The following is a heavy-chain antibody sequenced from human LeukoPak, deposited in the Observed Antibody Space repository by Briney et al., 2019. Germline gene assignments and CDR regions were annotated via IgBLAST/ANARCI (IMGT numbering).Heavy chain of an antibody. CDR2: ISGSGGST. J-gene: IGHJ3*02. V-gene: IGHV3-23*01. CDR1: GFTFSSYA. CDR3: AKDRSVGLDAFDI. Sequence: GRSLRLSCAASGFTFSSYAMSWVRQAPGKGLEWVSAISGSGGSTYYADSVKGRFTISRDNSENTLYLQMNSLRAEDTAVYYCAKDRSVGLDAFDIWGQGTMVTVSS. D-gene: IGHD3-10*01.